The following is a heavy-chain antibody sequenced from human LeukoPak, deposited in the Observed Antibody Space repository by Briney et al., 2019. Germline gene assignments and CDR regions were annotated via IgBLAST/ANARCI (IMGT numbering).Heavy chain of an antibody. D-gene: IGHD3-22*01. CDR2: IYDSGST. Sequence: SETLSLTCTVSGGSIRSSYYYWGWIRQPPGKGLEWIGSIYDSGSTNYNPSLKSRVTISVDTSKNQFSLKLSSVTAADTAVYYCARGRENYYDSSVWFDPWGQGTLVTVSS. J-gene: IGHJ5*02. CDR1: GGSIRSSYYY. V-gene: IGHV4-39*07. CDR3: ARGRENYYDSSVWFDP.